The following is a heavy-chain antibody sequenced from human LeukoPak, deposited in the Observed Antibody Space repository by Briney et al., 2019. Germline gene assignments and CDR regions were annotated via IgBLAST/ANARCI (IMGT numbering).Heavy chain of an antibody. CDR1: GPYISSYF. V-gene: IGHV4-4*07. CDR3: ARDHSLQYFDY. Sequence: SETLSLTCTVSGPYISSYFWRWIRQPAGKALEWIGRIYTSRSTNYNPSLESRVTMSLDTSMNQFSLRLSSVTAADTAVYYCARDHSLQYFDYWGQGTLVTVSS. J-gene: IGHJ4*02. CDR2: IYTSRST.